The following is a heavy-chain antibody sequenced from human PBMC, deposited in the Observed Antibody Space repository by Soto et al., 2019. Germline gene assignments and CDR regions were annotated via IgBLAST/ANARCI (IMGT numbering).Heavy chain of an antibody. Sequence: QVQLQESGPGLVKPSETLSLTCTVSGGSISSYYWSWIRQPPGKGLEWIGYIYYSGSTNYHPSLQSRVTISVDTSKNQFSLKLSSVTAADTAVYYCAREGLTGTIGLYYYYGMDVWGQGTTVTVSS. V-gene: IGHV4-59*01. CDR3: AREGLTGTIGLYYYYGMDV. J-gene: IGHJ6*02. CDR1: GGSISSYY. CDR2: IYYSGST. D-gene: IGHD1-7*01.